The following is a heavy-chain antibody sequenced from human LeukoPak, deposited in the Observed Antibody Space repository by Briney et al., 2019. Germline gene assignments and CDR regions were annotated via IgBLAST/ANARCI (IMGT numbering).Heavy chain of an antibody. Sequence: SVKVSCKASGGTFSNYAITWVRQAPGQGLEWMGGIIPIFGTANYAQKFQGRVTITADESTSTAYMELSSLRYEDTAVYYCARARPGYCSSTSCSNFDYWGQGTLVTVSS. CDR1: GGTFSNYA. V-gene: IGHV1-69*13. CDR2: IIPIFGTA. D-gene: IGHD2-2*01. J-gene: IGHJ4*02. CDR3: ARARPGYCSSTSCSNFDY.